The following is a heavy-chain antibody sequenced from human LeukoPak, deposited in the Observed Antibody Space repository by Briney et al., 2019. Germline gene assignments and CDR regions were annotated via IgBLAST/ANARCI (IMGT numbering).Heavy chain of an antibody. Sequence: GGSLRLSCAASGFTFGSYSMNWVRQAPGKGLEWVSYIIASSSYRYHADSVKGRFTISRDNARNSLYLEMNSLRAEDTAVYYCVRDQGYSSSPGYFDLWGRGTLVTVSS. D-gene: IGHD6-6*01. V-gene: IGHV3-21*01. CDR2: IIASSSYR. CDR1: GFTFGSYS. J-gene: IGHJ2*01. CDR3: VRDQGYSSSPGYFDL.